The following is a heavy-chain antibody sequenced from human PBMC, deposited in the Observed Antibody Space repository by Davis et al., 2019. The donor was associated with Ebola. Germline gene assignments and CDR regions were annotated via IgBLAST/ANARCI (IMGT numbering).Heavy chain of an antibody. J-gene: IGHJ4*02. V-gene: IGHV1-2*02. CDR2: INPNSGGT. CDR3: ARVYDFWSGYYS. D-gene: IGHD3-3*01. Sequence: ASVKVSCKASGYTFTSYYMHWVRQAPGQGLEWMGWINPNSGGTNYAQKFQGRVTMTRDTSISTAYMELSRLRSDDTAVYYCARVYDFWSGYYSWGQGTLVTVSS. CDR1: GYTFTSYY.